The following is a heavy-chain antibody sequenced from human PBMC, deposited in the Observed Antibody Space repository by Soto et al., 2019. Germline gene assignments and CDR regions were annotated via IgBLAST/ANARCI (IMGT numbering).Heavy chain of an antibody. CDR3: ATHGPSDVSSRFRYSDC. V-gene: IGHV3-7*03. Sequence: GGSLRLSCAASGFTFSSYWMSWVRQAPGKGLEWVANIKQDGSEKYYVDSVKGRFTISRDNAKSSLYLQMSSLRAEDTAIYYCATHGPSDVSSRFRYSDCWGQGTLVTVSS. CDR2: IKQDGSEK. J-gene: IGHJ4*02. D-gene: IGHD6-13*01. CDR1: GFTFSSYW.